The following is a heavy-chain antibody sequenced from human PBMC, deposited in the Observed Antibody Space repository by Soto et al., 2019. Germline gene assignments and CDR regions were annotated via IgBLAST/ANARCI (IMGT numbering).Heavy chain of an antibody. V-gene: IGHV3-23*01. CDR2: ISGSGGST. CDR1: GFTFSSYA. CDR3: AKRAVAARVPDY. J-gene: IGHJ4*02. D-gene: IGHD6-6*01. Sequence: GGSLRLACAASGFTFSSYAMSWVRQAPGKGLEWVSGISGSGGSTYYADSVKGRFTISRDNSKNTLYLQMNSLRAEDTAVYYCAKRAVAARVPDYWGQGTLVTVSS.